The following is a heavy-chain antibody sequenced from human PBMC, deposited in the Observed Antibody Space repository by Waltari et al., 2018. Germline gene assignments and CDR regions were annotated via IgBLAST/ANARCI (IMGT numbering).Heavy chain of an antibody. V-gene: IGHV3-9*01. Sequence: EVQLVESGGGLVQPGRSLRLSCVGSGFSFADRAMHWVQQVPGKGLEWVSGINWNSGNIGYADSVKGRFTISRDNAKNSLYLQINSVRTEDTALYYCTSDAFGNSIGGVFDYWGQGTLVNVSS. J-gene: IGHJ4*02. D-gene: IGHD3-3*01. CDR3: TSDAFGNSIGGVFDY. CDR1: GFSFADRA. CDR2: INWNSGNI.